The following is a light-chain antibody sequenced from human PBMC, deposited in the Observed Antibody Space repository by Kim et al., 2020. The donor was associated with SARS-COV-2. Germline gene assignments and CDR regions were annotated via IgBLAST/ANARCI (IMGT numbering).Light chain of an antibody. J-gene: IGLJ2*01. CDR3: QAWDISLVV. CDR2: QDS. V-gene: IGLV3-1*01. Sequence: SYELTQPPSVSVSPGQTASITCSGDKLGDKYACWYQQKPGQSPVLVIYQDSKRPSGIPERFSGSNSGNTATLTISGTQAMDEADYYCQAWDISLVVFGGGTQLTVL. CDR1: KLGDKY.